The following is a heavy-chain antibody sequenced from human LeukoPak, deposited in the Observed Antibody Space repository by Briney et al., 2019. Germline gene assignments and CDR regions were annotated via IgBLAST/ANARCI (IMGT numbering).Heavy chain of an antibody. CDR3: ARAIRVLRYFDWLSAQLVYYFDY. D-gene: IGHD3-9*01. CDR2: INHSGST. Sequence: SSETLSLTCAVYGGSFSSYYWSWIRQPPGKGLEWIGEINHSGSTNYNPSLKSRVTISVDTSKNQFSLKLSSVTAADTAVYYCARAIRVLRYFDWLSAQLVYYFDYWGQGTLVTVSS. CDR1: GGSFSSYY. V-gene: IGHV4-34*01. J-gene: IGHJ4*02.